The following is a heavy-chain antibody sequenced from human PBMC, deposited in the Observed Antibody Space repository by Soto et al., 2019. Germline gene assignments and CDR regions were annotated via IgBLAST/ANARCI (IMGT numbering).Heavy chain of an antibody. D-gene: IGHD6-6*01. V-gene: IGHV4-31*03. J-gene: IGHJ5*02. CDR1: GVSTSSGGYY. CDR2: IYYSGST. CDR3: ARSCSCSSWFDP. Sequence: QVQLQESCPGLVKPSQNLSLTCTVFGVSTSSGGYYWHWIRQHPAKGLEWIGYIYYSGSTYYNPSLKSRVTLSIDTSNNQFSLKLSSVTAADPAVYYCARSCSCSSWFDPWGQGTLVTVSS.